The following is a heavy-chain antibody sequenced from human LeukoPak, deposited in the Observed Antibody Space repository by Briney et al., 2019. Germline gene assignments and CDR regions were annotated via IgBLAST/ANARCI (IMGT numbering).Heavy chain of an antibody. CDR1: GFTFTSYG. V-gene: IGHV3-33*01. J-gene: IGHJ6*02. Sequence: GGSLRLSCAASGFTFTSYGMHWVRRAPGKGLEWVAVICYDGSNKYYADSVKGRFTISRDNSKNTLYLQMKSLRAEDTAVYYCAREGPPAYYDFWSAFYGMDVWGQGTTVTVSS. CDR3: AREGPPAYYDFWSAFYGMDV. CDR2: ICYDGSNK. D-gene: IGHD3-3*01.